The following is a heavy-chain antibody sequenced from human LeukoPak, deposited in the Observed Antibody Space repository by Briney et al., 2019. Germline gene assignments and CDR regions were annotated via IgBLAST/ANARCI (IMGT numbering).Heavy chain of an antibody. V-gene: IGHV1-69*05. CDR3: AREQSSGWYDFDI. D-gene: IGHD6-19*01. J-gene: IGHJ3*02. CDR2: IIPIFGTA. Sequence: GASVKVSCKASGGTFSSYAISWVRQAPGQGLEWMGGIIPIFGTANYAQKFQGRVTITTDESTSTAYMELSSLRSEDTAVYYCAREQSSGWYDFDIWGQGTMVTVSS. CDR1: GGTFSSYA.